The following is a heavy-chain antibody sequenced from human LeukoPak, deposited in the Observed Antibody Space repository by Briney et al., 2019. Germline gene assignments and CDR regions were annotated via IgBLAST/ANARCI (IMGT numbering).Heavy chain of an antibody. V-gene: IGHV3-20*01. CDR1: GFTFDDYG. CDR2: INWNGGST. D-gene: IGHD5-12*01. Sequence: PGGSLRLSCAASGFTFDDYGMSWVRQAPGKGLEWVSGINWNGGSTGYADSVKGRFTISRDNAKNSLYLQMNSLRAEDTALYHCARVEGGYDYANWFDPWGQGTLVTVSS. J-gene: IGHJ5*02. CDR3: ARVEGGYDYANWFDP.